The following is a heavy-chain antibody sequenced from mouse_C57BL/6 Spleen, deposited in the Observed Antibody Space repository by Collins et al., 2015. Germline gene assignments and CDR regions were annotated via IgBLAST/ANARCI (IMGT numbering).Heavy chain of an antibody. V-gene: IGHV3-1*01. CDR2: ISYSGST. CDR1: GYSITSGYD. Sequence: DVQLQESGPGMVKPSQSLSLTCTVTGYSITSGYDWHWIRHFPGNKLEWMGYISYSGSTNYNPSLKSRISITHDTSKNHFFLKLNSVTTEDTATYYCARFRYGSSYGYFDVWGTGTTVTVSS. D-gene: IGHD1-1*01. CDR3: ARFRYGSSYGYFDV. J-gene: IGHJ1*03.